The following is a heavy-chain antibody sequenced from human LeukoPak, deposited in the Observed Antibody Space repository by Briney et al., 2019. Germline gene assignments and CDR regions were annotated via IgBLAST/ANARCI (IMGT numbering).Heavy chain of an antibody. D-gene: IGHD1-1*01. CDR1: GFAFSSYW. J-gene: IGHJ4*02. Sequence: PGGSLRLSCAASGFAFSSYWLHWVRQAPGKGLVWVSRVNSDGSSTNYADSVEGRFTVSRDNAKNTLYLQMNSLRAEDTAVYYCAKAPGDWNDYFDYWGQGTLVTVSS. CDR2: VNSDGSST. CDR3: AKAPGDWNDYFDY. V-gene: IGHV3-74*01.